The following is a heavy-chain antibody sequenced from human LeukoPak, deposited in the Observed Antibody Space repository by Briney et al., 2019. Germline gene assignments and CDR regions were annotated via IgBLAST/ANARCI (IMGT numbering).Heavy chain of an antibody. CDR3: ARVPPSSDAFDI. V-gene: IGHV4-59*01. Sequence: SETLSLTCTVSGGSISSYYWSWIRQPPGKGLEWIGYIYYSGSTNYNPSLKSRVTISVDTSKNQFSLKLSSVTAADTAVYYCARVPPSSDAFDIWGQGTMVTVSS. CDR1: GGSISSYY. J-gene: IGHJ3*02. CDR2: IYYSGST.